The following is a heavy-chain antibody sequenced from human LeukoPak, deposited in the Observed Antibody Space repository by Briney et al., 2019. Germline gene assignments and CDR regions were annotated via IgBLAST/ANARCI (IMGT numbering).Heavy chain of an antibody. CDR1: GFTFSSFA. CDR3: ARDRCEVYCSSTPPYYYYGMDV. D-gene: IGHD2-2*01. J-gene: IGHJ6*02. CDR2: ISSDRSNK. Sequence: GGSLRLSCAASGFTFSSFALHWVRQAPGKGLEWVAVISSDRSNKYYADSVKGRFTISRDNSKNTLYLQMNSLRAEDTAVYYCARDRCEVYCSSTPPYYYYGMDVWGQGTTVTVSS. V-gene: IGHV3-30-3*01.